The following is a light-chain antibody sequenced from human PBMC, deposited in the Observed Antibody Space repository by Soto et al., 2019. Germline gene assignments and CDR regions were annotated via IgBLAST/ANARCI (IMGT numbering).Light chain of an antibody. CDR3: LRYDNYPWT. CDR2: AAS. V-gene: IGKV1-17*01. CDR1: QNIDNY. Sequence: DIQMTQSPSSLSASVGDRVTITCRASQNIDNYLNWYQQKPGKAPKVLIYAASNLQSGVPSRFSGSGSGTEFTLTISSLQPEDFATYYCLRYDNYPWTFGQGTKVDI. J-gene: IGKJ1*01.